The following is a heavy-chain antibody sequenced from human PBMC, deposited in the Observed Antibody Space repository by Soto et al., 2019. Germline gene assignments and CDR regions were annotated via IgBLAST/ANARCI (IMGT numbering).Heavy chain of an antibody. V-gene: IGHV1-18*01. CDR3: ARCCIAETTQLCY. J-gene: IGHJ4*02. Sequence: ASVNGYCKASGYTFNTYGITWVRQAPGQGLEWMGWINPYNGNTKFAQKLQDRVTMTTATSTSTAYMELASLRSNDTAVYYCARCCIAETTQLCYWGQGT. CDR1: GYTFNTYG. CDR2: INPYNGNT. D-gene: IGHD4-17*01.